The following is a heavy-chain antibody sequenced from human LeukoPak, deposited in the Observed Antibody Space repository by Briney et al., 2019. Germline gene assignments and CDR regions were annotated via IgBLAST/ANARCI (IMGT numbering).Heavy chain of an antibody. Sequence: GGSLRLSCAASGFTFSSYWMNRVRQAPGKGLEWVANIKQDGSERYYVDSVKGRFTISRDNTKKSLYLQMNTLRAEDTAVYYCARDLAGPPQEAFDIWGQGTMVTVSS. J-gene: IGHJ3*02. CDR1: GFTFSSYW. V-gene: IGHV3-7*01. CDR3: ARDLAGPPQEAFDI. CDR2: IKQDGSER.